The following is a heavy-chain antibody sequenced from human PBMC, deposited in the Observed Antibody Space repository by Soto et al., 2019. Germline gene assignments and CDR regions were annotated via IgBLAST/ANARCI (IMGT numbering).Heavy chain of an antibody. CDR2: IWYDGSNK. CDR3: ARDGRMTMVRGPIDY. Sequence: ESGGGVVQPGRSLRLSCAASGFTFSSYGMHWVRQAPGKGLEWVAVIWYDGSNKYYADSVKGRFTISRDNSKNTLYLQMNSLRAEDTAVYYCARDGRMTMVRGPIDYWVQGPLVTFSS. V-gene: IGHV3-33*01. CDR1: GFTFSSYG. D-gene: IGHD3-10*01. J-gene: IGHJ4*02.